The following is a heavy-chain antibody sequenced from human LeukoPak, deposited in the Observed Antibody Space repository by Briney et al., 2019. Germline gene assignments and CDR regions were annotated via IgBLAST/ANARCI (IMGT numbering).Heavy chain of an antibody. J-gene: IGHJ2*01. V-gene: IGHV4-59*08. D-gene: IGHD5-12*01. Sequence: PSETLSLTCTVSGGSISSYYWSWIRQPPGKGLEWIGYTYYSGSTNYNPSLKSRVTISVDTSKNQFSLKLSSVTAADTAVYYCARSPGYSGSPFDLWGRGTLVTVSS. CDR1: GGSISSYY. CDR2: TYYSGST. CDR3: ARSPGYSGSPFDL.